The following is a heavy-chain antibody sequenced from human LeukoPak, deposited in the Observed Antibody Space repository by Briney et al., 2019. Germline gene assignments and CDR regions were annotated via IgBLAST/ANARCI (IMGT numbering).Heavy chain of an antibody. D-gene: IGHD3-22*01. Sequence: PGGSLRLSCAASGFTFSSYSMHWVRQAPGKGLEWVSYIRCSSSNIYYADSVKGRFTISRDNAKNSLYLQMNSLRDEDTAVYYCARVMIVVVIISQCMDVWGQGTTVTVYS. V-gene: IGHV3-48*02. J-gene: IGHJ6*02. CDR3: ARVMIVVVIISQCMDV. CDR1: GFTFSSYS. CDR2: IRCSSSNI.